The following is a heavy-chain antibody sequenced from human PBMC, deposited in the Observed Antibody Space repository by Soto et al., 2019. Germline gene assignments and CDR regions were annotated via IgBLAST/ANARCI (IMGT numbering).Heavy chain of an antibody. J-gene: IGHJ6*02. CDR3: ARIPYHYYYYGMDV. D-gene: IGHD2-2*01. V-gene: IGHV2-70*01. CDR1: VFSLSTSGMC. Sequence: SGPTLMNPTQTLTLTCTFSVFSLSTSGMCVSWIRQPPGKALEWLALIDWDDDKYYSTSLKTRLTISKDTSKNQVVLTMTNMDPVDTATYYCARIPYHYYYYGMDVWGQGTTVTVSS. CDR2: IDWDDDK.